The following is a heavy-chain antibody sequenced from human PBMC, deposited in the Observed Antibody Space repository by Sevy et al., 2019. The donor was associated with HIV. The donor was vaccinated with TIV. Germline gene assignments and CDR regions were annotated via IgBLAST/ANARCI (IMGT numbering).Heavy chain of an antibody. D-gene: IGHD2-2*01. J-gene: IGHJ6*02. Sequence: GGSLSLPCAASGFTFTTYALNWVRQAPGRGLEWVSRISGSGDSTFYADSVKARFTISRDNSKNTVHLQMNSLRVEDTAVYYCAKVVVPADIDPFYYYAYGMDVWGQGTTVTVSS. CDR1: GFTFTTYA. CDR2: ISGSGDST. V-gene: IGHV3-23*01. CDR3: AKVVVPADIDPFYYYAYGMDV.